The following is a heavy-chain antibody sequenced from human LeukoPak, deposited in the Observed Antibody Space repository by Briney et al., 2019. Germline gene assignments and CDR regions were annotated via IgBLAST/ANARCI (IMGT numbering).Heavy chain of an antibody. V-gene: IGHV1-2*02. J-gene: IGHJ4*02. CDR2: IHPRSGET. D-gene: IGHD3-10*01. CDR3: ARDGEYGTGSYYRGCFDY. Sequence: VSVTVSFKASGYSFTAFYIHWVRQAPGQGLEWMGWIHPRSGETNYAYKFRGRVTMTRDTSISTTYMDLGSLGSDDTAVYYCARDGEYGTGSYYRGCFDYWGQGTLVTVSS. CDR1: GYSFTAFY.